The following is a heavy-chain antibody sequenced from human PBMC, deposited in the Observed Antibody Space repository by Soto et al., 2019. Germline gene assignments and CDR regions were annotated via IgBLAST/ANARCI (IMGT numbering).Heavy chain of an antibody. CDR3: ARDLAAAGPFDY. CDR2: ISAYNGNT. V-gene: IGHV1-18*01. CDR1: GYTFTNYA. Sequence: QVQLVQSGAEVKKPGASVKVSCKASGYTFTNYAFSWVRQAPGQGLEWMGWISAYNGNTNYPQKLQGRVTMTTDTSTSTAYMELRSLRSDDTAVYYCARDLAAAGPFDYWGPGTLVTVPS. D-gene: IGHD6-13*01. J-gene: IGHJ4*02.